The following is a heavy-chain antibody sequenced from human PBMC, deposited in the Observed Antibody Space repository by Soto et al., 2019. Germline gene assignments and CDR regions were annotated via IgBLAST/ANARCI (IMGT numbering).Heavy chain of an antibody. CDR3: AKWNGYGDY. CDR2: VSGGSGVT. D-gene: IGHD1-1*01. Sequence: EVQLLESGGGLVQPGGSLRLSCAVSGFSFSTYGVTWVRQAPGKGLEWVSGVSGGSGVTHYADSVKGRFTITGDNSKNTVYLHMNSLGVEDMAVYYCAKWNGYGDYWGQGTLVTVSS. CDR1: GFSFSTYG. V-gene: IGHV3-23*01. J-gene: IGHJ4*02.